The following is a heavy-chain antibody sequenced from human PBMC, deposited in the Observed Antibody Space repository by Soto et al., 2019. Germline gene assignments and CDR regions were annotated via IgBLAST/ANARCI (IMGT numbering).Heavy chain of an antibody. D-gene: IGHD2-15*01. CDR1: GFTFTSYP. V-gene: IGHV1-18*04. Sequence: ASVKVSCKTSGFTFTSYPFSWVRQAPGQGLEWLAWVHPYEGTTKVAHQFRDRLTVTTGTSAATVFMELTRLTSDDTAVYFCAREYYSTTTWIDYWGQGTLVTVSS. CDR3: AREYYSTTTWIDY. J-gene: IGHJ4*02. CDR2: VHPYEGTT.